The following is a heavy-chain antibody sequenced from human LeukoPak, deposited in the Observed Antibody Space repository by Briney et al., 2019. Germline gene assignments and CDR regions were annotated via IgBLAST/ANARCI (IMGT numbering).Heavy chain of an antibody. D-gene: IGHD5-18*01. CDR3: AREGPLIQLWFDY. CDR2: INPSGGST. V-gene: IGHV1-46*01. Sequence: ASVKVSCKASGYTFTSYYMHWVRQAPGQGLEWMGIINPSGGSTSYAQKFQGRVTMSRITSASTVYMELSSLRTEDTTVYKCAREGPLIQLWFDYWGQGTLVTVSS. CDR1: GYTFTSYY. J-gene: IGHJ5*01.